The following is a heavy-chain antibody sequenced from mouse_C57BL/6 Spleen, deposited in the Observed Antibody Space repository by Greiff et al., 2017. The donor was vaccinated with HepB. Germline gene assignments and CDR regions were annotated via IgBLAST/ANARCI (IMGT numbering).Heavy chain of an antibody. CDR2: IYPGDGDT. V-gene: IGHV1-82*01. CDR3: ASWSDYYGSSPGYFDV. CDR1: GYAFSSSW. J-gene: IGHJ1*03. D-gene: IGHD1-1*01. Sequence: QVQLKQSGPELVKPGASVKISCKASGYAFSSSWMNWVKQRPGKGLEWIGRIYPGDGDTNYNGKFKGKATLTADKSSSTAYMQLSSLTSEDSAVYFCASWSDYYGSSPGYFDVWGTGTTVTVSS.